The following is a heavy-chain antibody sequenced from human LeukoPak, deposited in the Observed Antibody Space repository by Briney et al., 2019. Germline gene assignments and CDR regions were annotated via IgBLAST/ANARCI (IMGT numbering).Heavy chain of an antibody. CDR3: ARRRRRGFGDYHFDY. D-gene: IGHD4-17*01. CDR1: GVSFSSYY. J-gene: IGHJ4*02. V-gene: IGHV4-59*08. CDR2: ISYSGST. Sequence: SETLSLTCTVSGVSFSSYYWSWIRQPPGKGLEWIGYISYSGSTNYNPSLKSRLTMSVDTSKNQFSLNLNSMTASDTAVYYCARRRRRGFGDYHFDYWGQGPLVTVSS.